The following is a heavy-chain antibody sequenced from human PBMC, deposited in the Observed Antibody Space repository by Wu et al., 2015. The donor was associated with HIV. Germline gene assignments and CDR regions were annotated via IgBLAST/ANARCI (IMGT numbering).Heavy chain of an antibody. D-gene: IGHD6-13*01. CDR1: GGSISSYY. J-gene: IGHJ3*02. CDR2: IYTSGST. Sequence: QVQLQESGPGLVKPSETLSLTCTVSGGSISSYYWSWIRQPAGKGLEWIGRIYTSGSTNYNPSLKSRVTMSVDTSKNQFSLKLSSVTAADTAVYYCARDFHSSSWYGRDAFDIWGQGTMVTISS. V-gene: IGHV4-4*07. CDR3: ARDFHSSSWYGRDAFDI.